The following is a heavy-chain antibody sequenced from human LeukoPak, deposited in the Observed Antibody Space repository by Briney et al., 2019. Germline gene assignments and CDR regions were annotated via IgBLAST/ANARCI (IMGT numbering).Heavy chain of an antibody. D-gene: IGHD6-6*01. CDR2: IWYDGSNK. J-gene: IGHJ4*02. Sequence: GRSLRLSCAASGFTFSSYGMHWVRQAPGKGLEWVAVIWYDGSNKYYADSVKGRFTISRDNSKNTLYLQMNSLRAEDTAVYYCAKDKYSSSSSLDYWGQGPLVTVPS. CDR3: AKDKYSSSSSLDY. CDR1: GFTFSSYG. V-gene: IGHV3-33*06.